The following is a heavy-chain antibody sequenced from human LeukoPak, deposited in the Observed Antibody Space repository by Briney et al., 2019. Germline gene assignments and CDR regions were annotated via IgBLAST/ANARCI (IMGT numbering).Heavy chain of an antibody. V-gene: IGHV1-24*01. D-gene: IGHD2-2*01. J-gene: IGHJ4*02. CDR1: VNSLTELS. CDR3: ATSPVRDFSFDY. CDR2: FDPDDGET. Sequence: ASVKVSCKVSVNSLTELSMHWVRQPPGKGLEWMGGFDPDDGETIYAQKFQGRVTMTEDTSTDTAYMELSSLRSEDTAVYYCATSPVRDFSFDYWGQGTLVTVSS.